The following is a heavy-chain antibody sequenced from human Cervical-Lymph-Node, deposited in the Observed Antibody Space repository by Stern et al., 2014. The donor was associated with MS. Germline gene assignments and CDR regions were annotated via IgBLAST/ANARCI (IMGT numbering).Heavy chain of an antibody. CDR3: AKDQRAIAVAVER. J-gene: IGHJ4*02. Sequence: VQLVESGGGLVQPGGSLRLSCAASGFTFSSYAMSWVRQAPGKGLEWVSAISGSGGSTYYADSVKGRFTISRDNSKKQLDLPMNSLRAEDTAVYYCAKDQRAIAVAVERWGQGTLVTVSS. CDR1: GFTFSSYA. CDR2: ISGSGGST. D-gene: IGHD6-19*01. V-gene: IGHV3-23*04.